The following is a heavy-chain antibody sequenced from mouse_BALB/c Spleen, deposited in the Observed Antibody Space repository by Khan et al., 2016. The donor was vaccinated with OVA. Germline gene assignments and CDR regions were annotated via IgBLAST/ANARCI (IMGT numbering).Heavy chain of an antibody. CDR2: IRSDGSS. V-gene: IGHV3-6*02. CDR1: GYSITSGYF. Sequence: EVQLQESGPGLVKPSQSLSLTCSVTGYSITSGYFWNWIRQFPGNNLEWMGYIRSDGSSDYNPSLKNRISITRDTSKNQFFLKLNSVTPEDTATYYCARGGSSGPAWFTYWGQGTLVTVSA. J-gene: IGHJ3*01. CDR3: ARGGSSGPAWFTY. D-gene: IGHD3-1*01.